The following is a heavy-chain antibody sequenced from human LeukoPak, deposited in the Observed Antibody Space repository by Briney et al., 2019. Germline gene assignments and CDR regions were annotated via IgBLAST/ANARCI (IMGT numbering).Heavy chain of an antibody. D-gene: IGHD2-15*01. Sequence: GGSLRLSCAASGFTFTNYAMSWVRQAPGKGLEWVSGMSGRGVGTYYADSVKGRFTNSSDNSKNTLNLKMNSLRAEYKAIYYCAKDCNGGNCYIDYWGQGTLVTVAS. V-gene: IGHV3-23*01. CDR2: MSGRGVGT. J-gene: IGHJ4*02. CDR3: AKDCNGGNCYIDY. CDR1: GFTFTNYA.